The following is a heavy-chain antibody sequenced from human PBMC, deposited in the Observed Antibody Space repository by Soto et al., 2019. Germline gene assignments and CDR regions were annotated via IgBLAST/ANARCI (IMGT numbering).Heavy chain of an antibody. Sequence: EVQLVESGGGLVQPGGSLRLSCAASGFTFSSYWMHWVRQAPGKGLAWVSHINSDGSSTSYADSVKGRFTISRDNAKNTLYLQMNSLRAEDTAVYYCARLLWSYFDLWGRGTLVTVSS. CDR1: GFTFSSYW. V-gene: IGHV3-74*01. J-gene: IGHJ2*01. D-gene: IGHD3-10*01. CDR2: INSDGSST. CDR3: ARLLWSYFDL.